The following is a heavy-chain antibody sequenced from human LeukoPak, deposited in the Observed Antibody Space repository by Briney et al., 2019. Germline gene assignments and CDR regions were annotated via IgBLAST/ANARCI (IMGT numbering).Heavy chain of an antibody. J-gene: IGHJ4*02. V-gene: IGHV3-11*01. D-gene: IGHD2-15*01. CDR3: ARDWCSGGNCHGYFDS. CDR2: ISHNGGTM. Sequence: GGSLRLSCAASGFTFSDYYMSWIRQAPGKGLEWVSYISHNGGTMNYADSVMGRFTISRDDAKNSMYLQMNSLRAEDTAVYYCARDWCSGGNCHGYFDSWGQGTLVTVSS. CDR1: GFTFSDYY.